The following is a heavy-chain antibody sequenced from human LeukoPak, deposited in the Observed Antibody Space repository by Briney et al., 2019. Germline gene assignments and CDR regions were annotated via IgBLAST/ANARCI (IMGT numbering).Heavy chain of an antibody. CDR2: IKQDGRET. J-gene: IGHJ4*02. V-gene: IGHV3-7*04. D-gene: IGHD3-22*01. CDR1: GFTFSNFW. CDR3: ARGPSFYDSSAYIY. Sequence: GGSLRLSCAASGFTFSNFWMSWVRQAQGKGLEWVANIKQDGRETYYVDSVKGRFTISRDNAKNSLYLQMNSLRDEDTAVYYCARGPSFYDSSAYIYWGQGTLVTVSS.